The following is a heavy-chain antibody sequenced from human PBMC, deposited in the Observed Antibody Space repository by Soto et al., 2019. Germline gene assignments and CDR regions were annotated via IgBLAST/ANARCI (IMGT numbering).Heavy chain of an antibody. J-gene: IGHJ4*02. CDR2: ISPDGSDV. D-gene: IGHD2-8*02. CDR1: GLPFTNYW. V-gene: IGHV3-74*01. CDR3: ACWGHIVPVAPSDFDR. Sequence: XGSLRLSCAAAGLPFTNYWMNWVRQTPGRGLIWASRISPDGSDVGYADSVEGRFTVSRDNAKNTLYLQMHSPRAEDTAMYYCACWGHIVPVAPSDFDRWGQGTPVTVSS.